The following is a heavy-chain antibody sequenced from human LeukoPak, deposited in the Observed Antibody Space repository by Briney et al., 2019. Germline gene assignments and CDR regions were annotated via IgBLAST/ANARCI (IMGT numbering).Heavy chain of an antibody. V-gene: IGHV3-30*04. D-gene: IGHD3-10*01. J-gene: IGHJ4*02. Sequence: GGSLRLSCAASGFTFSSYAMHWVRQAPGKGLEWVAVISYDGSNKYHADSVKGRFTISRDNSKNTLYLQMNSLRAEDTAVYYCAREGATYYYGSASPFDYWSQGTLVTVSS. CDR2: ISYDGSNK. CDR1: GFTFSSYA. CDR3: AREGATYYYGSASPFDY.